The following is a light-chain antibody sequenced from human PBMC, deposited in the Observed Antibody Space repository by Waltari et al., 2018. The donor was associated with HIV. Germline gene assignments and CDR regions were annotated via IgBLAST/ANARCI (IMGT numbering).Light chain of an antibody. CDR3: SSYTNTNIS. Sequence: QSALTQPASVSASPGQSITISCTGPTSDVGTYNYVSWYQQPPGKAPKLIIYEVATRPSGISDRFSGSKSDNTASLTSAALQPEDEANYFCSSYTNTNISFGGGTRVTVL. J-gene: IGLJ2*01. CDR2: EVA. V-gene: IGLV2-14*01. CDR1: TSDVGTYNY.